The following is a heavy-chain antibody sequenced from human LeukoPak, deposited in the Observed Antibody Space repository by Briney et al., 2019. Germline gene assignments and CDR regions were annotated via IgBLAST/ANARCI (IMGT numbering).Heavy chain of an antibody. CDR3: ARAAPRFGATSQY. CDR1: GYTFTSYG. V-gene: IGHV1-2*02. D-gene: IGHD1-26*01. Sequence: ASVKVSCKASGYTFTSYGISWVRQAPGQGLEWMGWINPNSGDTNYAQKFQGRVTMTRDTSISTVYMELSSLRPDDTAVFYCARAAPRFGATSQYWGQGSLVTVSS. J-gene: IGHJ4*02. CDR2: INPNSGDT.